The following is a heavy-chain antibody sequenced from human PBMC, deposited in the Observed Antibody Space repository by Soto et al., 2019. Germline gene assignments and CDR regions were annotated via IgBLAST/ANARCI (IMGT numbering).Heavy chain of an antibody. D-gene: IGHD3-22*01. J-gene: IGHJ3*02. CDR1: SPSIFSFAFS. V-gene: IGHV4-30-2*01. CDR3: ASNLYYDSSGYYRSDAFDI. CDR2: IYHSGST. Sequence: LSLTRAFHSPSIFSFAFSWSCSREPPGKGLEWIGYIYHSGSTYYNPSLKSRVTISVDRSKNQFSLKLSSVTAADTAVYYCASNLYYDSSGYYRSDAFDIWGQGTMVT.